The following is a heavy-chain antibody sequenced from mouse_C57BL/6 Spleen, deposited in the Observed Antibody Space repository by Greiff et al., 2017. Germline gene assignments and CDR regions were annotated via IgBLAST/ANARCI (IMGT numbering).Heavy chain of an antibody. CDR1: GFTFTDYY. V-gene: IGHV7-3*01. CDR2: IRNKANGYTT. J-gene: IGHJ4*01. Sequence: EVKLMESGGGLVQPGGSLSLSCAASGFTFTDYYMSWVRQPPGKALEWLGFIRNKANGYTTEYSASVKGRFTISRDNSQSILYLQMNALRAEDSATYYCARWSTFYAMDYWGQGTSVTVSS. D-gene: IGHD5-1*01. CDR3: ARWSTFYAMDY.